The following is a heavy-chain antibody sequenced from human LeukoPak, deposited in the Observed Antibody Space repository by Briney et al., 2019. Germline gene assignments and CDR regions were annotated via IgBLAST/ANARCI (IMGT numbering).Heavy chain of an antibody. J-gene: IGHJ4*02. CDR3: ARLVGARGGYFDY. CDR1: GFTFSSNG. D-gene: IGHD1-26*01. Sequence: GGSLRLSCAASGFTFSSNGMHWVRQAPGKGLEWVAIVWYDGSNAYYADSVKGRFTISRDNSKNTLYLQMNSLRADDTAVYYCARLVGARGGYFDYWGQGTLVTVSS. V-gene: IGHV3-33*01. CDR2: VWYDGSNA.